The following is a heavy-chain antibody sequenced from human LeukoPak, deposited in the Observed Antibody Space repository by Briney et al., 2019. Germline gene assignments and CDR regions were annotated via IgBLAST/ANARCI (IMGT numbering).Heavy chain of an antibody. D-gene: IGHD2-8*01. J-gene: IGHJ6*03. CDR2: IRSKANSYAT. Sequence: PGGSLRLSCAASGFTFSGSAMHWVRQASGKGLEWVGRIRSKANSYATAYAASVKGRFTISRDDSKNTAYLQMNSLKTEDTAVYYCTRHPDCTNGVCYTTYYYYYMDVWGKGTTVTVSS. V-gene: IGHV3-73*01. CDR1: GFTFSGSA. CDR3: TRHPDCTNGVCYTTYYYYYMDV.